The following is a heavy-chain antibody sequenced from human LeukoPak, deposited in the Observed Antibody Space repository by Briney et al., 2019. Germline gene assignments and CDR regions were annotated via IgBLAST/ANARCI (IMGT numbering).Heavy chain of an antibody. V-gene: IGHV4-59*08. J-gene: IGHJ6*02. CDR2: IYYSGST. CDR3: ARLPAYCSGGSCYYYYYGMDV. Sequence: SETLSLTCTVSGGSISSYYWSWIRQPPGKGLEWIGYIYYSGSTNYNPSLKSRVTISVDTSKSQFSLKLSSVTAADTAVYYCARLPAYCSGGSCYYYYYGMDVWGQGTTVTVSS. CDR1: GGSISSYY. D-gene: IGHD2-15*01.